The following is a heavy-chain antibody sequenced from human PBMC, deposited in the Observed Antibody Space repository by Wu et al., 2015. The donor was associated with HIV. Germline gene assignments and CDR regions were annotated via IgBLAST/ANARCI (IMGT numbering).Heavy chain of an antibody. D-gene: IGHD3-9*01. CDR1: GYTFTGYY. V-gene: IGHV1-2*02. CDR3: ARVINDILTGYLRAQRTWPIDY. CDR2: INPNSGGT. Sequence: QVQLVQSGTEVKKPGASVKVSCKASGYTFTGYYMHWVRQAPGQGLEWMGWINPNSGGTNYAQKFQGRVTMTRDTSISTAYMELSRLRSDDTAVYYCARVINDILTGYLRAQRTWPIDYWGQGTLVTVSS. J-gene: IGHJ4*02.